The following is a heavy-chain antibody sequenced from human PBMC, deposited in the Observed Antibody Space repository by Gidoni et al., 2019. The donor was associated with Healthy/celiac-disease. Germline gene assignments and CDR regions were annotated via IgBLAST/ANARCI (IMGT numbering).Heavy chain of an antibody. CDR1: GFTFSSYA. V-gene: IGHV3-23*01. CDR3: AKDPGAGAPH. Sequence: EVQLLESGGVLVQPGGSLTLSGAASGFTFSSYAMSWVRQAPGKGLEWVAAISGSGGSTYYADTVKGRFTISRDNSKNTLYLQMNSLRAEDTAVYYCAKDPGAGAPHWGQGTLVTVSS. D-gene: IGHD6-19*01. CDR2: ISGSGGST. J-gene: IGHJ4*02.